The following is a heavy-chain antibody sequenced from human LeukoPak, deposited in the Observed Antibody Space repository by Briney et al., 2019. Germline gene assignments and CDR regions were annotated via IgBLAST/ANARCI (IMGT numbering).Heavy chain of an antibody. Sequence: GESLKISCKGSGYSFTSYWIGWVRQIPGKRLEWMGVIYGADYTTIYSPPFDGLITISADKSISTAYLQWTSLKPPDPAMYYCPRRPAETRTFDYWGQGALVTVSS. CDR1: GYSFTSYW. J-gene: IGHJ4*02. D-gene: IGHD1-7*01. CDR3: PRRPAETRTFDY. V-gene: IGHV5-51*01. CDR2: IYGADYTT.